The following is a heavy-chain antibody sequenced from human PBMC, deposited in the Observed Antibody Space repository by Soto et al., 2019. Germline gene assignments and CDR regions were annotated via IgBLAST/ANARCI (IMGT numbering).Heavy chain of an antibody. D-gene: IGHD6-19*01. Sequence: PGESLKISCKGSGYSFTSYWISWVRQMPGKGLEWMGRIDPSDSYTNYSPSFQGHVTISADKSISTAYLQWSSLKASDTAMYYCARRVAVAGIDYYYGMDVWGQGTTVTVSS. CDR3: ARRVAVAGIDYYYGMDV. J-gene: IGHJ6*02. CDR2: IDPSDSYT. V-gene: IGHV5-10-1*01. CDR1: GYSFTSYW.